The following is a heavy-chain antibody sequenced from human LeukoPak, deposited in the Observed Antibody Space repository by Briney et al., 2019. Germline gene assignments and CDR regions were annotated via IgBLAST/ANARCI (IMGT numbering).Heavy chain of an antibody. CDR2: INPSGGST. CDR1: GYTLTSYS. Sequence: ASVKVSCKASGYTLTSYSMHWVRQAPGQGLEWMGIINPSGGSTSYAQKFQGRVTMTRDMSTSTVYMELSSLRSEDTAVYYCARDYYDSSGYSQDWGQGTMVTVSS. D-gene: IGHD3-22*01. J-gene: IGHJ3*01. CDR3: ARDYYDSSGYSQD. V-gene: IGHV1-46*01.